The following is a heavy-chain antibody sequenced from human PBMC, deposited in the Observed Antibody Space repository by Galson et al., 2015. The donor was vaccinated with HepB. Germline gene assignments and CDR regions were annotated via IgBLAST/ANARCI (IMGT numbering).Heavy chain of an antibody. D-gene: IGHD6-13*01. V-gene: IGHV1-69*13. CDR1: GGTFSSYA. CDR2: IIPIFGTA. Sequence: SVKVSCKASGGTFSSYAISWVRQAPGQGLEWMGGIIPIFGTANYAQKFQGRVTITADESTSTAYMELSSLRSEDTAVYYCARVLGIAAAGRAYYYYGMDVWGQGTTVTVSS. J-gene: IGHJ6*02. CDR3: ARVLGIAAAGRAYYYYGMDV.